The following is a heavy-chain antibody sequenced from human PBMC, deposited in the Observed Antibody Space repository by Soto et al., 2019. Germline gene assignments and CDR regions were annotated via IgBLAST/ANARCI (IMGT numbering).Heavy chain of an antibody. D-gene: IGHD3-3*01. V-gene: IGHV3-53*05. CDR2: IYSGGST. CDR3: AKDRFLEWLSHYYYYGMDV. J-gene: IGHJ6*02. Sequence: GGSLRPSCAASGFTVSSNYMSWVRQAPGKGLEWVSVIYSGGSTYYADSVKGRFTISRDNSKNTLYLQMNSLRAEDTAVYYCAKDRFLEWLSHYYYYGMDVWGQGTTVTVSS. CDR1: GFTVSSNY.